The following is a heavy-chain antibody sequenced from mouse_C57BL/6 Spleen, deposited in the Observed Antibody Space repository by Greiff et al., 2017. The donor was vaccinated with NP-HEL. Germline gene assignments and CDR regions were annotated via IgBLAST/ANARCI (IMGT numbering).Heavy chain of an antibody. CDR2: IDPENGDT. CDR1: GFNIKDDY. Sequence: VQLKESGAELVRPGASVKLSCTASGFNIKDDYMHWVKQRPEQGLEWIGWIDPENGDTEYASKFQGKATITADTSSNTAYLQLSSLTSEDTAVYYCTTSGRAWFAYWGQGTLVTVSA. D-gene: IGHD3-1*01. CDR3: TTSGRAWFAY. J-gene: IGHJ3*01. V-gene: IGHV14-4*01.